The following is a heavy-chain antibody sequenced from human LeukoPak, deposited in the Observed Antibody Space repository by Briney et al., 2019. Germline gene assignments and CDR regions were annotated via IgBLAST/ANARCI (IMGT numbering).Heavy chain of an antibody. CDR2: IYPGDSDT. Sequence: KNGESLKISCKGSGYNFANYWIAWVRQMPGKGLEWMGIIYPGDSDTRYSPSFQGQVTISADKSISTAYLQWSSLKASDTALYYCARRYDTTGYSVYWGQGTLVSVSS. CDR3: ARRYDTTGYSVY. V-gene: IGHV5-51*01. D-gene: IGHD3-22*01. CDR1: GYNFANYW. J-gene: IGHJ4*02.